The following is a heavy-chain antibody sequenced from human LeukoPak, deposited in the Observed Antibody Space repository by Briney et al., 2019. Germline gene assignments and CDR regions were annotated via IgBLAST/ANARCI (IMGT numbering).Heavy chain of an antibody. CDR2: INHSGST. CDR1: GGSFSGYY. CDR3: ARHYYGSGDIDY. Sequence: SETLSLTCAVYGGSFSGYYWSWIRQPPGKGLEWIGEINHSGSTNYNPSLKSRVTISVDTSKNQFSLKLSSVTAADTAVYYCARHYYGSGDIDYWGQGTLVTVSS. V-gene: IGHV4-34*01. J-gene: IGHJ4*02. D-gene: IGHD3-10*01.